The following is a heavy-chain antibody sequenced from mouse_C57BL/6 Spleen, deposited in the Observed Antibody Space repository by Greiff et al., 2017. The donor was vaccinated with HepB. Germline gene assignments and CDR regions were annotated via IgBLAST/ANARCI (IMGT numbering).Heavy chain of an antibody. CDR1: GYAFTNYS. Sequence: VQLQQSGAELVRPGTSVKVSCKASGYAFTNYSIEWVKQRPGQGLEWIGVINPGSGGTNYNEKFKGKATLTADKSSSTAYMQLSSLTSEDSAVYFCARSDVYFDYWGQGTTLTVSS. J-gene: IGHJ2*01. V-gene: IGHV1-54*01. CDR3: ARSDVYFDY. CDR2: INPGSGGT.